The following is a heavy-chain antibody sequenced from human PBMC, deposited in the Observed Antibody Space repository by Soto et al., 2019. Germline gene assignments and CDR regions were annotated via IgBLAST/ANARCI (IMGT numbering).Heavy chain of an antibody. CDR3: AKQLGVVTDNFDY. CDR1: GFTFSSYA. Sequence: EVQLLESGGGLVRPGGSLRLSCAASGFTFSSYAMSWVRQAPGKGLEWVSAISGSGGSTYYADSVKGRFTISRDNSKNTLYLEMNSLRAEDTAVYYCAKQLGVVTDNFDYWGQGTLVTVSS. D-gene: IGHD3-3*01. CDR2: ISGSGGST. J-gene: IGHJ4*02. V-gene: IGHV3-23*01.